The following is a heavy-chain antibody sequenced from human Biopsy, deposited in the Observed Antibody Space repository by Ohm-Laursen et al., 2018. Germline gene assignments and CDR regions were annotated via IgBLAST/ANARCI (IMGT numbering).Heavy chain of an antibody. CDR2: ISGSGGST. Sequence: SLRLSCTASGFSFANYATNWVRQAPGKGLEWVSTISGSGGSTYYADSVKGRFTISRDASKNTLYLLMNSLRAEDTAMYYCAKGGYCTTTSCYMDVDYWGQGTLVTVSS. CDR1: GFSFANYA. V-gene: IGHV3-23*01. CDR3: AKGGYCTTTSCYMDVDY. D-gene: IGHD2-2*02. J-gene: IGHJ4*02.